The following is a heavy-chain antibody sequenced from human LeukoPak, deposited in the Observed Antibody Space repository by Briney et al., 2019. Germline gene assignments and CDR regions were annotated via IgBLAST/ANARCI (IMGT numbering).Heavy chain of an antibody. CDR3: ARALDYGDYGYYYYMDV. V-gene: IGHV3-7*01. CDR2: IKQDGSEK. J-gene: IGHJ6*03. D-gene: IGHD4-17*01. Sequence: GSLRLSCAASGFTFSSYWMSWVRQAPGKGLEWVANIKQDGSEKYYVDSVKGRFTISRDNAKNSLYLQMNSLRAEDTAVYYCARALDYGDYGYYYYMDVWGKGTTVTVSS. CDR1: GFTFSSYW.